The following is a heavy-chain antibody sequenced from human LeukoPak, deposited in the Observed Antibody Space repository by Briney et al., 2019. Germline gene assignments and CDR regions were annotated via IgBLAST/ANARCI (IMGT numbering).Heavy chain of an antibody. CDR3: AKDAYSGFSSSYNMDS. Sequence: AAVKVSCKASGYTVTGHYLHWVRQAPGQGLEWVGWINPNSGVTNYARKFQGRVTMTRDTSINTAYMELHSLTSDDTAMYYCAKDAYSGFSSSYNMDSWGQGTLVTVSS. J-gene: IGHJ4*02. CDR2: INPNSGVT. V-gene: IGHV1-2*02. D-gene: IGHD5-18*01. CDR1: GYTVTGHY.